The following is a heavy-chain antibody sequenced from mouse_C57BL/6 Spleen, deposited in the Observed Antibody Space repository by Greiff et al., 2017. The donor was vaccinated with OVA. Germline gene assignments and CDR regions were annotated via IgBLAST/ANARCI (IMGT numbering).Heavy chain of an antibody. CDR3: ALITTGVGRYYFDF. Sequence: QVQLQQPGAELVMPGASVKMSCKASGYTFTSYWITWVKQRPGQGLEWIGDIYPGSGSTNYTEKFKSTATLTVDTSTSTAYMQLSSLTAEDAAVYYWALITTGVGRYYFDFWGQGTTLTVSS. CDR2: IYPGSGST. J-gene: IGHJ2*01. CDR1: GYTFTSYW. D-gene: IGHD1-1*01. V-gene: IGHV1-55*01.